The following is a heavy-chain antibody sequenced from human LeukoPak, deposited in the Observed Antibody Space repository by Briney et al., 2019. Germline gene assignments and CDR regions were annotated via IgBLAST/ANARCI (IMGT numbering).Heavy chain of an antibody. V-gene: IGHV3-7*01. J-gene: IGHJ4*02. CDR3: ARTKVSLRYYFDY. Sequence: GGSLRLSCAASGFTFSSYWMSWVRQAPGKGLEWVANIKQDGSEKYYVDSVKGRFTISRDNAKNSLYLQMNSLRAEDTAVYYCARTKVSLRYYFDYWGQGILVTVSS. CDR1: GFTFSSYW. CDR2: IKQDGSEK.